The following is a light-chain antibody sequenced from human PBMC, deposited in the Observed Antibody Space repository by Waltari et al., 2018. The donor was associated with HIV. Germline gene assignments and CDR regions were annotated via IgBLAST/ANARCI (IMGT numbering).Light chain of an antibody. V-gene: IGKV3-20*01. Sequence: EIVLTQPPGTLSLSPGERATLSCRASQTVSSRYFAWYQQRPGQAPRLLIHGASTRATDIPDRFSGSGSGTDFTLTISRLEPEDVAVYYCQQYGSSSLWTFGQGTKVEIK. CDR3: QQYGSSSLWT. J-gene: IGKJ1*01. CDR2: GAS. CDR1: QTVSSRY.